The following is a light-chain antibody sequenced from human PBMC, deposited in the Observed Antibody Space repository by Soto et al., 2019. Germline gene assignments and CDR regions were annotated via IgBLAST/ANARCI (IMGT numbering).Light chain of an antibody. Sequence: DIQMTQSPSTLSASVGDRVTITCRASQSISTWLAWYQQKPGLAPKPLIYRASRLESGVPSTFSASGSETEFTLTVTSLQPDDFATYYCQQYQKIPWTFGQGTKVDIK. V-gene: IGKV1-5*03. CDR1: QSISTW. CDR2: RAS. CDR3: QQYQKIPWT. J-gene: IGKJ1*01.